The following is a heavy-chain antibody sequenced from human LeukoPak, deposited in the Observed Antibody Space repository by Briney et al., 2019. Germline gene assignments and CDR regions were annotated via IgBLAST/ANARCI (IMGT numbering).Heavy chain of an antibody. CDR2: FFLKGST. D-gene: IGHD3-22*01. Sequence: SETLSLTCTVSGYSITSAYYWGWIRQPPGKGLEWIGSFFLKGSTYYNPSLKSRVTISVDTSKNQFSLTLSSVTAADTAVYYCARAREFYSDSNAYEVWGQGTRVTVSS. V-gene: IGHV4-38-2*02. CDR3: ARAREFYSDSNAYEV. CDR1: GYSITSAYY. J-gene: IGHJ3*01.